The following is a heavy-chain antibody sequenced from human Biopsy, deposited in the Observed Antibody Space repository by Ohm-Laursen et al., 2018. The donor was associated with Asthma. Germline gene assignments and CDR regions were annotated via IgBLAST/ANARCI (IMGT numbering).Heavy chain of an antibody. J-gene: IGHJ5*02. D-gene: IGHD4-17*01. CDR1: GGSINIGDYY. CDR3: ARSTYGDDGFDP. V-gene: IGHV4-31*03. CDR2: IYDNGSS. Sequence: TLSFTCTVSGGSINIGDYYCRWIRQHPGRGLVRFCYIYDNGSSYYKPSLKSRVSILIDTSKNQFSLRLSSVTAADTAVYYCARSTYGDDGFDPWGKGTLVTVSS.